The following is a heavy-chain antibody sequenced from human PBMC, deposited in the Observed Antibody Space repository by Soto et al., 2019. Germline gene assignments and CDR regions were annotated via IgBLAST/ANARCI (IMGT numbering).Heavy chain of an antibody. CDR3: TSAPKSYYMDV. Sequence: EMQLVESGGDLVQPGGSLRLSCATSGFTFSSYWLHWVRQAPGKGLVWVSRIKSDGTSPTYADSVKGRFTISRDDAKNTLYLQMSGLRAEDTAVYDCTSAPKSYYMDVWGKGTTVTVSS. V-gene: IGHV3-74*01. J-gene: IGHJ6*03. CDR2: IKSDGTSP. CDR1: GFTFSSYW.